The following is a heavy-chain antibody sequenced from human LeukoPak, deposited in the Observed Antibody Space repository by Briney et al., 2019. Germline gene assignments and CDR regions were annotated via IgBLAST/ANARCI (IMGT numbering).Heavy chain of an antibody. CDR3: VKRGRQGDYAYDY. CDR2: INTDGGST. Sequence: HAGGPLRLPCSASGFPYSNYPMHWVRQAPGKALEYVSSINTDGGSTYYADSVKGRFTISRDNSKNTLYLQMSSLRGEDTAVYYCVKRGRQGDYAYDYWGQGTLVTVSS. V-gene: IGHV3-64D*06. D-gene: IGHD4-17*01. CDR1: GFPYSNYP. J-gene: IGHJ4*02.